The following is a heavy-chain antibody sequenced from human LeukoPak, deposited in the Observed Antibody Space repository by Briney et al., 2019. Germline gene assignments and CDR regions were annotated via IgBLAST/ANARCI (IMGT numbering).Heavy chain of an antibody. D-gene: IGHD3-22*01. J-gene: IGHJ3*02. Sequence: GESLKISCKGSGYSFTSYWIGWVRQMPGKGLEWMGIIYPGDSDTRYSPSFQGQVTISADKSISTAYLQWSSLKASDTAMYYCARHHSEYYYDSHDLDAFDIWGQGTMVTVSS. CDR1: GYSFTSYW. V-gene: IGHV5-51*01. CDR3: ARHHSEYYYDSHDLDAFDI. CDR2: IYPGDSDT.